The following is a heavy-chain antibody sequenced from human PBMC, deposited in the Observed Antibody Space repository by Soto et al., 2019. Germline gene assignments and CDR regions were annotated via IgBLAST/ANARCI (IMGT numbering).Heavy chain of an antibody. V-gene: IGHV1-18*04. CDR3: AVTGEREVGYYYYGMDV. J-gene: IGHJ6*02. CDR2: ISAYNGNT. Sequence: ASVKVSCKASGYTFTSYGISWVRQAPGQGLEWMGWISAYNGNTNYAQKLQGRVTMTTDTSTSTAYMELRSLRSDDTAVYYRAVTGEREVGYYYYGMDVWGQGTTVTVSS. D-gene: IGHD3-16*01. CDR1: GYTFTSYG.